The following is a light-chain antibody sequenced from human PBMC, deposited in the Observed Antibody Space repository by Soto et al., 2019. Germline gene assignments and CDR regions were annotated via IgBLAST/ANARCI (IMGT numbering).Light chain of an antibody. CDR1: QGISSW. V-gene: IGKV1-5*03. CDR3: QQYKT. Sequence: DIPMTQSPSSLSASVGDRVTITCRGSQGISSWLAWYQQKPGKAPRLLIYKASSLASGVPSRFSGSGSGTEFTLTISSPQPDDFATYYCQQYKTFGQGTRVEIK. J-gene: IGKJ1*01. CDR2: KAS.